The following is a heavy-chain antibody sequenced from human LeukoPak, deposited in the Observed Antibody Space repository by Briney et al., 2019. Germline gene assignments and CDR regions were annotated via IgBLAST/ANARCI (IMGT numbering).Heavy chain of an antibody. CDR3: AGDYNFLTGLNY. Sequence: GGSLRLSCAASGLTFSGSGIHWVRQASGKGLEWLGRIGRQGDSDATRYAASLKGKFTISRVDSRNTAYLQMSSLKTEDTAVYYCAGDYNFLTGLNYWGQGTLVTVSS. CDR2: IGRQGDSDAT. V-gene: IGHV3-73*01. J-gene: IGHJ4*02. CDR1: GLTFSGSG. D-gene: IGHD3-9*01.